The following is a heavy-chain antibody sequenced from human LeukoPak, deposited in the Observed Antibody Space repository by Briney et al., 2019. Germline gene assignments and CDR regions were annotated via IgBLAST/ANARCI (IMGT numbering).Heavy chain of an antibody. CDR3: AKDLALITDYYYYGMDV. CDR1: GFTFSSYA. CDR2: ISGSGGST. V-gene: IGHV3-23*01. D-gene: IGHD5-24*01. Sequence: PGGSLRLSCAASGFTFSSYAMSWVRQAPGKGLEWVSAISGSGGSTYYADSVKGRFTISRDNSKNTLYLQMNSLRAEDTAVYYCAKDLALITDYYYYGMDVWGQGTTVTVSS. J-gene: IGHJ6*02.